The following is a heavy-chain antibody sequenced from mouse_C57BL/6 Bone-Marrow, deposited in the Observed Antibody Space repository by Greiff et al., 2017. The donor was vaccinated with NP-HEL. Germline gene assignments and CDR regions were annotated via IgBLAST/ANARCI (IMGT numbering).Heavy chain of an antibody. CDR1: GFTFSDAW. D-gene: IGHD1-1*01. V-gene: IGHV6-6*01. CDR3: TRTRSYEGVDY. CDR2: IRNKANNHAT. J-gene: IGHJ4*01. Sequence: EVQGVESGGGLVQPGGSMKLSCAASGFTFSDAWMDWVRQSPEKGLEWVAEIRNKANNHATYYAESVKGRFTISRDDSKSSVYLQMNSLRAEDTGIYYCTRTRSYEGVDYWGQGTSVTVSS.